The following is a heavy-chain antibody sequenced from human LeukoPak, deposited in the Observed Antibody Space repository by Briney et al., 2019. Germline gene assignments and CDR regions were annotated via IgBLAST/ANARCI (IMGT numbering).Heavy chain of an antibody. V-gene: IGHV3-53*01. D-gene: IGHD3-16*01. Sequence: GGSLRLSCAASGFTVSSNYMSWVRQAPGKGLEWVSVIYSGGSTYYADSVKGRFTISRDNSKNTLYLQMNSLRAEDTAVYYCATPRGVYYYYGMDVWGQGTTVTVSS. CDR2: IYSGGST. CDR1: GFTVSSNY. J-gene: IGHJ6*02. CDR3: ATPRGVYYYYGMDV.